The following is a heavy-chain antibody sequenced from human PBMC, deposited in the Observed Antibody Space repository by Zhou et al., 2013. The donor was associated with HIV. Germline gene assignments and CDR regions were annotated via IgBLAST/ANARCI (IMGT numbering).Heavy chain of an antibody. CDR1: GGTFKTYA. V-gene: IGHV1-69*05. CDR2: IIPIFGTA. D-gene: IGHD3-22*01. Sequence: QVQLVQSGAEVRKPGSSVKVSCKASGGTFKTYAVNWVRQAPGQGLEWMGGIIPIFGTANYAQKFQGRVTITTDESTSTAYMELSSLRSEDTAVYYCASMDYYDSSGYPTAEYFQHWGQGTLVTVSS. J-gene: IGHJ1*01. CDR3: ASMDYYDSSGYPTAEYFQH.